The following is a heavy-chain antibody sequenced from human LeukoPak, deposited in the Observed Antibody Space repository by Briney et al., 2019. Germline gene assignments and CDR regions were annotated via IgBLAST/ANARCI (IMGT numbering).Heavy chain of an antibody. D-gene: IGHD3-22*01. CDR3: ARGDTMIVVGSHPYYFDY. Sequence: GGSRRLSCAASGFTFSSYSMHWVRQAPGKGLEWVAVISYDGSNKYYADSVKGRFTISRDNSKNKLYLQMNSLRAEDTAVYYCARGDTMIVVGSHPYYFDYWGQGTLVTVSS. CDR1: GFTFSSYS. CDR2: ISYDGSNK. J-gene: IGHJ4*02. V-gene: IGHV3-30-3*01.